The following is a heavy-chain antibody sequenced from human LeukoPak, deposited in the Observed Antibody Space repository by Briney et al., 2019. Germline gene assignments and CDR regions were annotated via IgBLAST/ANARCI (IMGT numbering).Heavy chain of an antibody. CDR3: ARGLDFDWLLRFDY. J-gene: IGHJ4*02. Sequence: PSETLSLTCTVPGGSISSYYWSWIRQPPGKGLEWIGYIYYSGSTNYNPSLKSRVTISVDTSKNQFSLKLSSVTAADTAVYYCARGLDFDWLLRFDYWGQGTLVTVSS. CDR1: GGSISSYY. CDR2: IYYSGST. D-gene: IGHD3-9*01. V-gene: IGHV4-59*01.